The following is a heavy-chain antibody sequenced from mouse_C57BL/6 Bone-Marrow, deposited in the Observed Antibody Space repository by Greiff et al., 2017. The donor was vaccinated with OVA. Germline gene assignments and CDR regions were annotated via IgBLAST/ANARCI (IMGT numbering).Heavy chain of an antibody. J-gene: IGHJ3*01. CDR2: IDPSDSYT. D-gene: IGHD1-1*01. CDR3: ARKDGSSSAWFAY. V-gene: IGHV1-59*01. CDR1: GYTFTSYW. Sequence: QVQLQQPGAELVRPGTSVKLSCKASGYTFTSYWMHWVKQRPGQGLEWIGVIDPSDSYTNYNQKFKGKATLTVDTSSSTAYMQLGSLTSEDSAVYYCARKDGSSSAWFAYWGQGTLVTVSA.